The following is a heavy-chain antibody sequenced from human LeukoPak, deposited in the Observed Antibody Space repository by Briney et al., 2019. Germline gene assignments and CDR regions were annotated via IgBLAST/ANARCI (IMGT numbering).Heavy chain of an antibody. D-gene: IGHD3-10*01. Sequence: SGGSLRLSCAASGFTFSSYSMNWVRQVPGKGLEWVSSISSSSSYIYYADSVKGRFTISRDNAKNSLYLQMNSLRAEDTAVYYCARGPPYGSGSYYNGPNWGQGTLVTVSS. CDR2: ISSSSSYI. CDR1: GFTFSSYS. V-gene: IGHV3-21*01. J-gene: IGHJ4*02. CDR3: ARGPPYGSGSYYNGPN.